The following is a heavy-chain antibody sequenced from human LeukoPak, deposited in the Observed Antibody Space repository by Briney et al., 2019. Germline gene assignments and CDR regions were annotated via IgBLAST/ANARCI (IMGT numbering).Heavy chain of an antibody. J-gene: IGHJ6*02. V-gene: IGHV4-39*07. CDR2: IYYSGST. Sequence: PSETLSLTCTVSGVSISSSTYYWGWIRQPPGKGLEWIGSIYYSGSTYYNPSLKSRVTISVDTSKNQLSLKLTSKTAADTAVYYCARELGATVVNYGMDVWGQGTTVTVSS. CDR3: ARELGATVVNYGMDV. CDR1: GVSISSSTYY. D-gene: IGHD4-23*01.